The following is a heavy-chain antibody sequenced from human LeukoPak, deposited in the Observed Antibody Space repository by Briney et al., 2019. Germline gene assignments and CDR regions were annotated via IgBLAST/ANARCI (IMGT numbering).Heavy chain of an antibody. CDR1: GGSISSSTYY. CDR2: FYYSGTT. V-gene: IGHV4-39*01. CDR3: ARSPSSGWSYDAFDI. Sequence: SETLSLTCTVSGGSISSSTYYWGWIRQPPGKGLEWIGSFYYSGTTYYSPSLKSRGTISLDTSKNQFSLKLSSVTAADTAVYYCARSPSSGWSYDAFDIWGQGTMVTVSS. D-gene: IGHD6-19*01. J-gene: IGHJ3*02.